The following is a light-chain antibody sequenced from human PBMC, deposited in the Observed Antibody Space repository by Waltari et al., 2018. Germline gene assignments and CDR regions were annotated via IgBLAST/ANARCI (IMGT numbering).Light chain of an antibody. CDR2: GAS. CDR1: RRFRGS. J-gene: IGKJ1*01. Sequence: SCGASRRFRGSLARNQKKAGKAPRLLIYGASSRATGIPDRFSGSGSGTDFSLTISRLEPEDFAVYYCQHYVRLPATFGQGTKVEIK. V-gene: IGKV3-20*01. CDR3: QHYVRLPAT.